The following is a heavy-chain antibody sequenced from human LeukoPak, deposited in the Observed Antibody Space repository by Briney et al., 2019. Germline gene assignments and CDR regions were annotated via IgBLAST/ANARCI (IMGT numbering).Heavy chain of an antibody. CDR3: ARPRVEHDYDSSGSFDL. V-gene: IGHV1-46*01. CDR2: INPRSSST. J-gene: IGHJ4*02. D-gene: IGHD3-22*01. CDR1: GYTFTSYY. Sequence: ASVKVSCKASGYTFTSYYIHRVRQAPGQGLEWMGIINPRSSSTTYAQEFQGRVTMTRDTSTSTVYMEVRSLRSEDAAVYYCARPRVEHDYDSSGSFDLWGQGTLDIVSS.